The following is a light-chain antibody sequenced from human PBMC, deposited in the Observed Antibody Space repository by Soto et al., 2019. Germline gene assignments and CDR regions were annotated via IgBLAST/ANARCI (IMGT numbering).Light chain of an antibody. J-gene: IGKJ2*01. CDR1: QSISTY. CDR3: QQGYNIPRT. Sequence: DIQMTQSPSYLSASVGDRVTITCRTSQSISTYLHWYQQKPGKAPTLLIYAASSLQSGVPSRFSGSGSGTDFTLTISSPQPEDFATYYCQQGYNIPRTFGQGTNLEIK. V-gene: IGKV1-39*01. CDR2: AAS.